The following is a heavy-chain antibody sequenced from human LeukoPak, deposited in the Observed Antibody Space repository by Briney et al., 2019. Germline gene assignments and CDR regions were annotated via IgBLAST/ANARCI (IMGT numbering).Heavy chain of an antibody. CDR3: ARGAQYYDILTGYYHSYWYFDL. Sequence: SETLSLTCAVYGGSFSGYYWSWIRQPPGKGLEWIGEINHSGSTNYNPSLKSRVTISVDTSKNQFSLKLSSVTAADTAVYYCARGAQYYDILTGYYHSYWYFDLWGRGTLVTVSS. J-gene: IGHJ2*01. V-gene: IGHV4-34*01. CDR1: GGSFSGYY. D-gene: IGHD3-9*01. CDR2: INHSGST.